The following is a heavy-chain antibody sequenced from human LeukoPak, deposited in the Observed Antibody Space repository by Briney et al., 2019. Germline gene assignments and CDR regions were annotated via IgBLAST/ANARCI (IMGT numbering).Heavy chain of an antibody. CDR1: GFTFSSYS. CDR3: ARRDRYYGMDV. CDR2: IWYDGSNK. J-gene: IGHJ6*02. V-gene: IGHV3-33*08. D-gene: IGHD3-22*01. Sequence: GGSLRLSCAASGFTFSSYSMNWVRQAPGKGLEWVAVIWYDGSNKYHADSVKGRFTISRDNSKNTLYLQMNSLRAEDTAVYYCARRDRYYGMDVWGQGTTVTVSS.